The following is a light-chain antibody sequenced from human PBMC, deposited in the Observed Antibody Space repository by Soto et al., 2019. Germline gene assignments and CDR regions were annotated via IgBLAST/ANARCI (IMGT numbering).Light chain of an antibody. CDR2: DVS. V-gene: IGLV2-14*01. J-gene: IGLJ2*01. CDR3: SSYTSSSTHDVV. Sequence: QSALTQPASVSGSPGQSITISCTGTSSDVGGYNYVSWYQQHPGKAPKLMIYDVSNRHSGVSNRFSGSKSGNTASLTISGLQAEDEADYYCSSYTSSSTHDVVFGGGTKLTVL. CDR1: SSDVGGYNY.